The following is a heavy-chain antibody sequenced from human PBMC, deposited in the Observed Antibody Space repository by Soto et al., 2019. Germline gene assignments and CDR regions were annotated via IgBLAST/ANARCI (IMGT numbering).Heavy chain of an antibody. D-gene: IGHD6-19*01. CDR3: SRYETAGHRGFDI. CDR1: GGTFSSSA. V-gene: IGHV1-69*06. Sequence: QVQLVQSGAEMREPGSSVKVSCKASGGTFSSSAINWLRQAPGQGPEWMGGIIPTFGTANYIEKFRGRVTITADTSTSPAYMAVSGPTSADTDLYFCSRYETAGHRGFDIWSQGTMVTVSS. CDR2: IIPTFGTA. J-gene: IGHJ3*02.